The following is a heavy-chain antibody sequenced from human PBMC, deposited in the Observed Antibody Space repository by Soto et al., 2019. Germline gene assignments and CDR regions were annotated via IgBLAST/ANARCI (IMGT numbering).Heavy chain of an antibody. V-gene: IGHV3-15*01. CDR1: GFTFRDAW. CDR3: VTDNYHDGWVRFDY. Sequence: EVLLVESGGGVVRPGGSLRLSCAASGFTFRDAWMSWVRQAPGKGLEWVGRIKTESDGGTTDYAASLRARSIISRDDSKNTLYLRINSLETDDTAVYYCVTDNYHDGWVRFDYWGQGTLVTVSP. D-gene: IGHD6-19*01. J-gene: IGHJ4*02. CDR2: IKTESDGGTT.